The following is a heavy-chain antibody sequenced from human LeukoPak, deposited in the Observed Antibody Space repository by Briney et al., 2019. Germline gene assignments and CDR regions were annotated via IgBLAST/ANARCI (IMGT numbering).Heavy chain of an antibody. D-gene: IGHD3-10*01. Sequence: PSETLSLTCAVYGGSFSGYYWSWIRQPPGKGLEWIGEINHSGSTNCNPSLKSRVTISVDTSKNQFSLKLSSVTAADTAVYYCARGARNYYGSGSYYNRPLDYWGQGTLVTVSS. CDR2: INHSGST. CDR3: ARGARNYYGSGSYYNRPLDY. V-gene: IGHV4-34*01. J-gene: IGHJ4*02. CDR1: GGSFSGYY.